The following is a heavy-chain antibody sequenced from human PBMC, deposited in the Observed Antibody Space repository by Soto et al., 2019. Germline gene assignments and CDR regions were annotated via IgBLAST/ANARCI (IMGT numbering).Heavy chain of an antibody. D-gene: IGHD1-7*01. CDR1: GFTFSSYG. CDR2: ISYAGSNK. J-gene: IGHJ4*02. V-gene: IGHV3-30*18. CDR3: AKSPMGTTGDY. Sequence: GGSLRLSCAASGFTFSSYGMHWVRQAPGKGLEWVAGISYAGSNKYYADSVKGRFMISSDNSKNTLYLQMNSLRAEDTVVYYCAKSPMGTTGDYWGQGTLVTVSS.